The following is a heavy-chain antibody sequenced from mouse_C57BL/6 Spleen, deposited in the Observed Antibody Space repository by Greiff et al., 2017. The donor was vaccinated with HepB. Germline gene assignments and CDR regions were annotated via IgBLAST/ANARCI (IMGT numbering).Heavy chain of an antibody. J-gene: IGHJ3*01. D-gene: IGHD2-12*01. Sequence: EVQGVESGGGLVKPGGSLKLSCAASGFTFSDYGMHWVRQAPEKGLEWVAYISSGSSTIYYADTVKGRFTISSDNAKNTLFLQMTSLRSEDTALYYCARHDGAWFAYWGQGTLVTVSA. CDR2: ISSGSSTI. CDR3: ARHDGAWFAY. CDR1: GFTFSDYG. V-gene: IGHV5-17*01.